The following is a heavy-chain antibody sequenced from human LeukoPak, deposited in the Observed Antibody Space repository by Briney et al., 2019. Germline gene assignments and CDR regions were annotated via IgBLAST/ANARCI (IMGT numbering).Heavy chain of an antibody. J-gene: IGHJ4*02. D-gene: IGHD3-16*01. CDR3: ASASHLSALGDY. CDR2: IYYSGST. CDR1: GGSISSGGYY. Sequence: SQTLSLTCTVSGGSISSGGYYWSWIRQHPGKGLEWIGYIYYSGSTYYNPSLKSRVTILSDASKTNFSLNPRSVTAADTAVYYCASASHLSALGDYWGQGTLVTVSS. V-gene: IGHV4-31*03.